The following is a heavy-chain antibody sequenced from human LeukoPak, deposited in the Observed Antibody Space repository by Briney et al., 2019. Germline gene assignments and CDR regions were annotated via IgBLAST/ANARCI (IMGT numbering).Heavy chain of an antibody. Sequence: GGSLRLSCTAYGFTFGDYAMSWVRQAPGKGLEWVGFIRSKAYGGTTEYAASVKARFTISRDDSKSIAYLQMNSLKTEDTTVYYCTRDPNAYDFWSGYYGDYWGQGTLVTVSS. J-gene: IGHJ4*02. D-gene: IGHD3-3*01. CDR2: IRSKAYGGTT. CDR3: TRDPNAYDFWSGYYGDY. CDR1: GFTFGDYA. V-gene: IGHV3-49*04.